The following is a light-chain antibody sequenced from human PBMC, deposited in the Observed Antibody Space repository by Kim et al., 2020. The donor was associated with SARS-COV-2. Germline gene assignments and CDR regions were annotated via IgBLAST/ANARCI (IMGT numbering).Light chain of an antibody. V-gene: IGLV1-51*01. CDR3: GRWDRSLSAVV. CDR2: DNN. Sequence: KVTISSSGSCYNIGNNFVSWYQQLPGTAPKVLIYDNNKRPSGIPDRFSGSKSGTSATLGINGLQTGDEADYYCGRWDRSLSAVVFGGGTKLTVL. J-gene: IGLJ2*01. CDR1: CYNIGNNF.